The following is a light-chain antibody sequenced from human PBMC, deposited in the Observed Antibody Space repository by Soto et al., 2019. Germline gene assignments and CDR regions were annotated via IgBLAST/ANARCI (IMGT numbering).Light chain of an antibody. CDR3: QQRSVWPIT. CDR1: QNVGTS. CDR2: DAS. J-gene: IGKJ5*01. V-gene: IGKV3-11*01. Sequence: EIVLTQSPATLSLSPGERATLSCRAGQNVGTSLVWSQQKPGQSPRLLIYDASHRVTGVPARFSGSGSGTDFTLTISSLEAEDSAVYYCQQRSVWPITFGQGTRLEIK.